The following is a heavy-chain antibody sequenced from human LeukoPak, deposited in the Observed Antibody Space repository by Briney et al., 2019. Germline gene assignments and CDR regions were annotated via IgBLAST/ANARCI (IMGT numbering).Heavy chain of an antibody. CDR2: IRRRAYGGAA. CDR1: GFAFDDFG. J-gene: IGHJ4*02. Sequence: GGSLRLSCTTSGFAFDDFGMSWVRQPAGKGLEWVGFIRRRAYGGAAEYAASVKGRFIISRDDSKGIDYLQMNSLKTEDTAVYYCSRNGVVDFDYWGQGSRVIVSP. D-gene: IGHD2-15*01. CDR3: SRNGVVDFDY. V-gene: IGHV3-49*04.